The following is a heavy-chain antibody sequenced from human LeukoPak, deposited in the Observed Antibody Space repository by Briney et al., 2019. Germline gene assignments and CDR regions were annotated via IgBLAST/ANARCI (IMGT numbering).Heavy chain of an antibody. J-gene: IGHJ4*02. CDR2: IYYSGST. CDR1: GGSISSGGYY. D-gene: IGHD3-22*01. V-gene: IGHV4-31*03. Sequence: PSETLSLTCTVSGGSISSGGYYWSWIRQHSGKGLEWIGYIYYSGSTYYNPSLKSRVTISVDTSKNQFSLKLSSVTAADTAVYYCARVSDSSGYSYWGQGTLVTVSS. CDR3: ARVSDSSGYSY.